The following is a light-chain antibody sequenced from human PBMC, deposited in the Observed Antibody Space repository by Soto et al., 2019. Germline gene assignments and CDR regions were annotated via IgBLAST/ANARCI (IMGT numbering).Light chain of an antibody. J-gene: IGLJ1*01. CDR1: SSDVGGYNY. Sequence: QSVRTQPPSASGSPGQSVTISCTGTSSDVGGYNYVSWYQQHPGKAPKLIISEVSKRPSGVPDRFSGSKSGNTASLTVSGLQAEDEADYFCSSYSSSSTFYVFGAGTKVTVL. CDR3: SSYSSSSTFYV. CDR2: EVS. V-gene: IGLV2-8*01.